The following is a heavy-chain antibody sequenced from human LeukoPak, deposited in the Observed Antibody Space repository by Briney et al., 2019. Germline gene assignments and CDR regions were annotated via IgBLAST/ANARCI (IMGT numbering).Heavy chain of an antibody. Sequence: PSETLSLTCTVSGGSMRSSSYYWAWIRRPPGKGLEWIASIPYSGKLTYNPSLKSRVTVSLDTSRSQFSLTLTSVTAADTAVYFCARDFGDWRTDYWGRGTLVTVSA. J-gene: IGHJ4*02. D-gene: IGHD2-21*02. CDR1: GGSMRSSSYY. CDR2: IPYSGKL. V-gene: IGHV4-39*07. CDR3: ARDFGDWRTDY.